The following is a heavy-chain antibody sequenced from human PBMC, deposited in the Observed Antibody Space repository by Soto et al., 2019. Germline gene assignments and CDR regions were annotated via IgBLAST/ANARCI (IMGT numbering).Heavy chain of an antibody. D-gene: IGHD2-21*01. V-gene: IGHV3-21*01. J-gene: IGHJ4*02. CDR2: ISSSSSYI. CDR3: AIYCGGDCYSGPYDY. CDR1: GFTFSSYS. Sequence: VQLVESGGGLVKPGGSLRLSCAASGFTFSSYSMNWVRQAPGKGLEWVSSISSSSSYIYYADSVKGRFTISRDNAKNSLYLQMNSLRAEDTAVYYCAIYCGGDCYSGPYDYWGQGTLVTVSS.